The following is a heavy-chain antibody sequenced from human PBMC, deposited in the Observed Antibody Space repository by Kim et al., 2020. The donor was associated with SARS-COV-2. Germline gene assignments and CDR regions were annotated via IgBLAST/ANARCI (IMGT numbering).Heavy chain of an antibody. Sequence: SETLSLTCAVYGGSFSGYYWSWIRQPPGKGLEWIGEINHSGSTNYNPSLKSRVTISVDTSKNQFSLKLSSVTAADTAVYYCARGRSSSSGWYRPRYNWFDPWGQGTLVTVSS. CDR1: GGSFSGYY. D-gene: IGHD6-19*01. J-gene: IGHJ5*02. CDR3: ARGRSSSSGWYRPRYNWFDP. CDR2: INHSGST. V-gene: IGHV4-34*01.